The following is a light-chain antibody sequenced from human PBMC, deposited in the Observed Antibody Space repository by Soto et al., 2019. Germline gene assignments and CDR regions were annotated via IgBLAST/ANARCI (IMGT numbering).Light chain of an antibody. J-gene: IGKJ3*01. CDR3: QQLNSYPRT. V-gene: IGKV1-9*01. CDR2: AAS. Sequence: DIQLTQSPSFLSASVGDRVTITCRASQGISANLAWYQQRPGKAPRLLIYAASTLQRGVPSRFSGSGFGTEFTLTISSLQPEDFATYYCQQLNSYPRTFGPGTKVDF. CDR1: QGISAN.